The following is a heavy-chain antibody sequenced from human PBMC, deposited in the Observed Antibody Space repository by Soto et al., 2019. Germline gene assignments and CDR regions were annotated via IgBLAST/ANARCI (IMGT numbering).Heavy chain of an antibody. CDR2: IYHSVST. J-gene: IGHJ6*02. CDR3: ARELRVPEYYGMDV. Sequence: QVQLQESGPGLVKPSGTLSLTCAVSGGSISSSNWWSWVRQPPGKGLEWIGEIYHSVSTNYNPSLKIRVTISVAKSKNQFSLKLSSVTAADTAVYYCARELRVPEYYGMDVWGQGTTVTVSS. D-gene: IGHD3-10*01. V-gene: IGHV4-4*02. CDR1: GGSISSSNW.